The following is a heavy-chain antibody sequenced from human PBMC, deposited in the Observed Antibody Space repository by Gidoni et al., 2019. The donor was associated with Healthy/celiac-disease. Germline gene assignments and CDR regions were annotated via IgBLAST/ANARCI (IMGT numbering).Heavy chain of an antibody. Sequence: GLEWVGRIRSKANSYATAYAASVKGRFTISRDDSKNTAYLQMNSLKTEDTAVYYCTRLALRDPITMVRGVIIADAFDIWGQGTMVTVSS. V-gene: IGHV3-73*01. D-gene: IGHD3-10*01. J-gene: IGHJ3*02. CDR2: IRSKANSYAT. CDR3: TRLALRDPITMVRGVIIADAFDI.